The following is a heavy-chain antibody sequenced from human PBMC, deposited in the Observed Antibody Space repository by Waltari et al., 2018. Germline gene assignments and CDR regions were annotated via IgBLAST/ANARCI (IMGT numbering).Heavy chain of an antibody. D-gene: IGHD3-16*01. CDR1: GGSISSYY. CDR3: ARSLAWGVSNLFDY. Sequence: QVQLQESGPGLVKPSETLSLTCTVSGGSISSYYWSWIRQPAGKGLEWIGRIYTSGSTNYNPSLKSRVTMSVDTSKNQFSLKLSSVTAADTAVYYCARSLAWGVSNLFDYWGQGTLVTVSS. J-gene: IGHJ4*02. V-gene: IGHV4-4*07. CDR2: IYTSGST.